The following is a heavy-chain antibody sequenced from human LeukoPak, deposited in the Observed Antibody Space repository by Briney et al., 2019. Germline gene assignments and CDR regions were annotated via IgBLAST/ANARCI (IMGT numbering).Heavy chain of an antibody. CDR3: SKDTRDILTGYYNTAFDY. V-gene: IGHV3-9*01. CDR1: GFTFDDYA. Sequence: GGSLRLSCAASGFTFDDYAMHWVRQAPGKGLEWVSGISWNSGTIGYADSVKGRFTISRDNGKKSLFLQMNSLRADDTGLYYCSKDTRDILTGYYNTAFDYWGQGTLVTVSS. D-gene: IGHD3-9*01. J-gene: IGHJ4*02. CDR2: ISWNSGTI.